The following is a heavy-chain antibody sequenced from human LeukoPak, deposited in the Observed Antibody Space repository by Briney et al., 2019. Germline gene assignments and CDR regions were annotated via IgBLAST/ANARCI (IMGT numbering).Heavy chain of an antibody. CDR2: IWYDGSNK. J-gene: IGHJ4*02. Sequence: PGGSLRLSCAASGFTFSSYGMHWVRQAPGKGLEWVAVIWYDGSNKYYADSVKGRFTISRDNSKSTLYLQMNSLRAEDTAVYYCARDQSPSYDYVWESSGGDYWGQGTLVTVSS. V-gene: IGHV3-33*01. CDR1: GFTFSSYG. CDR3: ARDQSPSYDYVWESSGGDY. D-gene: IGHD3-16*01.